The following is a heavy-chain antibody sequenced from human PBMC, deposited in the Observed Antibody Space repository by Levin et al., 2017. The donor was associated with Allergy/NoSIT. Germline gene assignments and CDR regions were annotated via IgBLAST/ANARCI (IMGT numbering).Heavy chain of an antibody. CDR2: ISYSGIT. Sequence: PSETLSLTCSVFGGSISSGDYYWSWIRQPPGKGLEWIGYISYSGITYDNPSLRSRVAISIDTSKNQFSLNLSSVTAADTDVYYCARGGGYCRSTSCFPFEYWGQGTLVTVSS. D-gene: IGHD2-2*01. J-gene: IGHJ4*02. V-gene: IGHV4-30-4*01. CDR1: GGSISSGDYY. CDR3: ARGGGYCRSTSCFPFEY.